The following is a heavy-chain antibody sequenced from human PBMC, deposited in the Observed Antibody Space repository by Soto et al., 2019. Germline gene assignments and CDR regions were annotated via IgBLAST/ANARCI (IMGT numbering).Heavy chain of an antibody. J-gene: IGHJ6*03. Sequence: GASVKVSCKASGYTFTSYGISWVRQAPGQGLEWMGWISAYNGNTNYAQKLQGGVTMTTDTSTSTAYMELRSLRSDDTAVYYCARKRFLEWSPPGFSMDVWGKGTTVTVSS. CDR3: ARKRFLEWSPPGFSMDV. V-gene: IGHV1-18*01. CDR1: GYTFTSYG. CDR2: ISAYNGNT. D-gene: IGHD3-3*01.